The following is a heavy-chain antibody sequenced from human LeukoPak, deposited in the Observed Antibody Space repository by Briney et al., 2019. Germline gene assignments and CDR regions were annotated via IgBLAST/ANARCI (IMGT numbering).Heavy chain of an antibody. D-gene: IGHD3-16*02. V-gene: IGHV4-34*01. J-gene: IGHJ5*02. CDR3: ARVRGRDDYVWGSYRFRFDP. CDR1: GGSFSGYY. CDR2: INHSGST. Sequence: SETLSLTCAVYGGSFSGYYWSWIRQPPGKGLEWIGEINHSGSTNYNPSLKSRVTISVDTSKNQFSLKLSSVTAADTAVYYCARVRGRDDYVWGSYRFRFDPWGQGTLVTVSS.